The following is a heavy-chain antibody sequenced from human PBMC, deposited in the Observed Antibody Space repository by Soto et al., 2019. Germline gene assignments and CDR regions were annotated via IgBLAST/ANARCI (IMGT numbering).Heavy chain of an antibody. V-gene: IGHV3-30*18. CDR1: GFTFSSYG. J-gene: IGHJ4*02. CDR3: AKRDY. Sequence: QVQLVESGGGVVQPGRSLRLSCAASGFTFSSYGMHWVRQAPGKGLEWVAVISYDGSNKYYADSVKGRFTISRDNSKNTLYLQMNSLRAEDTAVYYYAKRDYWGQGTLVTVSS. CDR2: ISYDGSNK.